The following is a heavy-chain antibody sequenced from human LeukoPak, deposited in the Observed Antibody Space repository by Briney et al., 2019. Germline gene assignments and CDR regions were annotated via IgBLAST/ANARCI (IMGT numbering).Heavy chain of an antibody. D-gene: IGHD1-1*01. J-gene: IGHJ3*01. CDR3: ARDPPGTTAFDL. V-gene: IGHV1-2*02. Sequence: ASVKVSCKASGYIFTDYYMHWVRQAPGQGLEWMGWIDPKSDGTKYAQNFQGRVTMTWDTSISTAYMEVSRLTSDDTAMFYCARDPPGTTAFDLWGQGTMVTVSS. CDR2: IDPKSDGT. CDR1: GYIFTDYY.